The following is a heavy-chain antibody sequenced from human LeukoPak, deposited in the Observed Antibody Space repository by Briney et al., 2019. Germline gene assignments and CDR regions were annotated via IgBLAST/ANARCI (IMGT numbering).Heavy chain of an antibody. CDR2: INHSGRT. D-gene: IGHD3-22*01. CDR3: ARGPPYDYDSSGYYRFDY. J-gene: IGHJ4*02. V-gene: IGHV4-34*01. Sequence: PXETLSLTCAVNGGSFSGYYWTWIRQPPGKGLEWIGEINHSGRTKCTPSLESRATISGDTSKKQSSLKLSYVTAADTAVYYCARGPPYDYDSSGYYRFDYWGQGILVTVSA. CDR1: GGSFSGYY.